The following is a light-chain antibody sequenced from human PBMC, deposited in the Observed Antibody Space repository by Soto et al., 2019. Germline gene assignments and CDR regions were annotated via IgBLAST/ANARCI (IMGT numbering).Light chain of an antibody. V-gene: IGKV3-15*01. CDR1: HSVNSH. CDR3: QQYNNWPI. J-gene: IGKJ4*01. CDR2: GAS. Sequence: MMMTQSPATLSVSPGERVTLSCRTSHSVNSHVAWYQQKPGQAPRLLLYGASTRATGIPVRFSGSGFGTEFTLTISSLQSEDFAVYYCQQYNNWPIFGGGTKVDIK.